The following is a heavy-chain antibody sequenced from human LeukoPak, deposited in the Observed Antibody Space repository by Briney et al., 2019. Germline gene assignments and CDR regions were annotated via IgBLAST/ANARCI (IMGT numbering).Heavy chain of an antibody. CDR1: GGSFSGYY. D-gene: IGHD3-16*02. J-gene: IGHJ4*02. Sequence: SETLSLTCAVYGGSFSGYYWSWIRQPPGKGLEWIGEINHSGSTNYIPSLKSRVTISVDTSKNQFSLKLSSVTAADTAVYYCARGVRDYVWGSYRSIDYWGQGTLSPSPQ. CDR3: ARGVRDYVWGSYRSIDY. V-gene: IGHV4-34*01. CDR2: INHSGST.